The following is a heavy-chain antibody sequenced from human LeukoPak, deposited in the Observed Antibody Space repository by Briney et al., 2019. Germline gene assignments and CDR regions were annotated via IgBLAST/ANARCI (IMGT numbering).Heavy chain of an antibody. J-gene: IGHJ2*01. V-gene: IGHV3-43*02. Sequence: GGSLRLSCAASGFIFDDYAMHWVRHAPGKGLEWVSLISGDGGNTYHADSVKGRFTISRDNSKNSLYMQMNSLRTEDTALYYCAKDIRRTPSHFDLWGRGTLVTVSS. D-gene: IGHD1-1*01. CDR3: AKDIRRTPSHFDL. CDR2: ISGDGGNT. CDR1: GFIFDDYA.